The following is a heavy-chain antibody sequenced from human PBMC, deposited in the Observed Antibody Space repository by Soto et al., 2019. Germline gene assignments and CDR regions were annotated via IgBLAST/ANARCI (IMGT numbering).Heavy chain of an antibody. CDR1: GGSISSGGYY. V-gene: IGHV4-31*03. D-gene: IGHD3-22*01. Sequence: SDTLSLTCTVSGGSISSGGYYWSWIRQHPGKGLEWIGYIYYSGSTYYNPSLNSRVTISVDTSKNQFSLKLSSVTAADTAVYYCARDRRYYDSSGYSSFDYWGQGTLVTVSS. CDR3: ARDRRYYDSSGYSSFDY. CDR2: IYYSGST. J-gene: IGHJ4*02.